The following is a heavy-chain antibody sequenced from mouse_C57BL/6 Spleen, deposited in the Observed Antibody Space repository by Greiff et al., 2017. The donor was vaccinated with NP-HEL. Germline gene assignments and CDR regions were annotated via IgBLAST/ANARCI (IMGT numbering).Heavy chain of an antibody. CDR2: ISYDGSN. CDR3: ARDGAIYYYGSSYVSYAMDY. V-gene: IGHV3-6*01. CDR1: GYSITSGYY. D-gene: IGHD1-1*01. J-gene: IGHJ4*01. Sequence: DVKLQESGPGLVKPSQSLSLTCSVTGYSITSGYYWNWIRQFPGNKLEWMGYISYDGSNNYNPSLTNRISITRDTSKNQFFLKLNSVTTEATATYYCARDGAIYYYGSSYVSYAMDYWGQGTSVTVSS.